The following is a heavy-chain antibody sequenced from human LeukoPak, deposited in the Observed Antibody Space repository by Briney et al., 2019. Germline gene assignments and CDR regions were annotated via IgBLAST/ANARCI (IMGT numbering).Heavy chain of an antibody. CDR3: ARVRVSEDGFEY. Sequence: PGGSLRLSCAASGFTYSSYWMSWVRQAPGKGLEWVANINQDGSETYYVDSVRGRFTISGDNAKNSLYLQMNSLRAEDTAVYYCARVRVSEDGFEYWGQGTLVTVSS. V-gene: IGHV3-7*01. D-gene: IGHD5/OR15-5a*01. J-gene: IGHJ4*02. CDR2: INQDGSET. CDR1: GFTYSSYW.